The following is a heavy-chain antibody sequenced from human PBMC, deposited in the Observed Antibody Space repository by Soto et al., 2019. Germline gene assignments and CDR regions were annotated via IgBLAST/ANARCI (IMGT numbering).Heavy chain of an antibody. V-gene: IGHV4-34*01. CDR3: ARGLRTNGSFFRV. CDR2: INHSGST. D-gene: IGHD2-8*01. CDR1: GGSFSGYY. J-gene: IGHJ4*02. Sequence: LSLTCSVYGGSFSGYYWNWIRQPPGKGLEWIGEINHSGSTNYNPSLKSRVTLSVDTSKNQFSLKLSSVTAADTAVYYCARGLRTNGSFFRVWGQGKLVTVSP.